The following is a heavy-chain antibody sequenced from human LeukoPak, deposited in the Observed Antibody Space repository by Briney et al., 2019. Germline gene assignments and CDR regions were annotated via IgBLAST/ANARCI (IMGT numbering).Heavy chain of an antibody. D-gene: IGHD2-8*01. Sequence: ASVKVSCKASGYTFTGYYMHWVRQAPGQGLEWMGWINPNSGGTNYAQNFQGRVTMTRDTSISTAYMEVSRLRSDDTAVYYCARDWGVEVDYWGQGTLVTVSS. CDR2: INPNSGGT. J-gene: IGHJ4*02. CDR3: ARDWGVEVDY. CDR1: GYTFTGYY. V-gene: IGHV1-2*02.